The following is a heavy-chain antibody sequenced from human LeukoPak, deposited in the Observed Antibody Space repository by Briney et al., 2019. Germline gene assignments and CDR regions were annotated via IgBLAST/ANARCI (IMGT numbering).Heavy chain of an antibody. J-gene: IGHJ4*02. CDR3: AKTYYYDPFDF. D-gene: IGHD3-22*01. CDR1: GGSISSGSSY. Sequence: PSETLSLTCTVSGGSISSGSSYWGWIRQPPGKGLEWIGGIYYSGSTYYNPSLESRVTISVDTSKNQFSLKLRSVTAADTAVYYCAKTYYYDPFDFWGQGTLVTVSS. V-gene: IGHV4-39*01. CDR2: IYYSGST.